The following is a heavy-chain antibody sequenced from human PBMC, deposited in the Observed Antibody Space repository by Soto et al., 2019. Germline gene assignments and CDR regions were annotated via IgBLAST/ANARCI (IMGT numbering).Heavy chain of an antibody. Sequence: QVQLEESGGGLVKPGGSLRLSCAASGFTFSAVYMSWIRQAPNKGLEYISYISISGTSANYADSVKGRFTISRDNAKNSLYLQMNSRRAEEAAVYYCARDRGAVIGQYFDYWGEGALVTVSS. D-gene: IGHD3-10*01. CDR2: ISISGTSA. CDR1: GFTFSAVY. V-gene: IGHV3-11*06. J-gene: IGHJ4*02. CDR3: ARDRGAVIGQYFDY.